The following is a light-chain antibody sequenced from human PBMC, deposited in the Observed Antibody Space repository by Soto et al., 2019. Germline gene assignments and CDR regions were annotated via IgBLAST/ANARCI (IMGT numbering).Light chain of an antibody. CDR2: GDT. Sequence: QSVLTQPPSVSGAPGQRVTISCTGSSSNFGANFDVQWYQQFPGTAPKLLIYGDTIPPSVVPDRFAGSNSGTSASLAITGLQGEDEDYYYCQSYDTRLRWVFGGGTKVTVL. CDR3: QSYDTRLRWV. J-gene: IGLJ2*01. CDR1: SSNFGANFD. V-gene: IGLV1-40*01.